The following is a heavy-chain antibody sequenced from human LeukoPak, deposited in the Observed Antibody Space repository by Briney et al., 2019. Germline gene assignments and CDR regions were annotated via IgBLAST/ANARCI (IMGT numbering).Heavy chain of an antibody. V-gene: IGHV3-30-3*01. J-gene: IGHJ2*01. Sequence: GRSLRLSCAASGFTFSSYAMHWVRQAPGKGLEWVAVISYDGSNKYYADSVKGRFTISRDNSKNTLYLQMNSLRAEDTAVYYCAKDLFDWDYVRWYFDLWGRGTLVTVSS. CDR3: AKDLFDWDYVRWYFDL. D-gene: IGHD3-9*01. CDR1: GFTFSSYA. CDR2: ISYDGSNK.